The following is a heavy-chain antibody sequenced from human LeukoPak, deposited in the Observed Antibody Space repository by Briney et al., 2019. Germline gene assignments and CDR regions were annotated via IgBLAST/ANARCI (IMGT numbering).Heavy chain of an antibody. CDR1: GYTFTSYY. CDR2: HNPSGGST. Sequence: ASVKVSCKGSGYTFTSYYMHWVRQAPGQGLEWMGIHNPSGGSTSYAQKFQGRVTMTRDMSTSTVYMELSSLRSEDTAVYYCARSGAAAGHYYYYYMDVWGKGTTVTVSS. CDR3: ARSGAAAGHYYYYYMDV. D-gene: IGHD6-13*01. V-gene: IGHV1-46*01. J-gene: IGHJ6*03.